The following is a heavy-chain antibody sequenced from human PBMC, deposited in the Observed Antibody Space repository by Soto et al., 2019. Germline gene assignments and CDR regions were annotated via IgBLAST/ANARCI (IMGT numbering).Heavy chain of an antibody. Sequence: GGSLRLSCAASGFTFSSYAMSWVRQAPGKGLEWVSAISCSGGSTYYADSVKGRFTISRDNPKNTLYLQMNSLRAEDTAVYYCAKGGYCSGGSCYQLFDFRGQGTLVTVSS. CDR2: ISCSGGST. V-gene: IGHV3-23*01. D-gene: IGHD2-15*01. CDR1: GFTFSSYA. CDR3: AKGGYCSGGSCYQLFDF. J-gene: IGHJ4*02.